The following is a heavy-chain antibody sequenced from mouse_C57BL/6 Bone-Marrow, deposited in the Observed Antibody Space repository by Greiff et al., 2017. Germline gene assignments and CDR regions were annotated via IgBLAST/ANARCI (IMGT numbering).Heavy chain of an antibody. V-gene: IGHV1-50*01. J-gene: IGHJ2*01. CDR1: GYTFTSYW. Sequence: QVQLQQPGAELVKPGASVKLSCKASGYTFTSYWMQWVKQRPGQGLEWIGEIDPSDSYTNYNQKFKGKATLTVDTSSTTAYMQLSSLTSEDSAVYDCARESRSFFDYWGQGTTLTVSS. CDR2: IDPSDSYT. D-gene: IGHD1-3*01. CDR3: ARESRSFFDY.